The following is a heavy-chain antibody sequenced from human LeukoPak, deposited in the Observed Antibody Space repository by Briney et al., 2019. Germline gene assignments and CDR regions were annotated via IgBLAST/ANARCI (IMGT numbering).Heavy chain of an antibody. J-gene: IGHJ5*02. Sequence: GESLKISCKGSGYSFTSYWISWVRQMPGKGLEWMGRIDPSDSHTNYSPSFQGHVTISADKSISTAYLQWSSLKASDTAMYYCARHGPYYDILTGSTNWVDPWGQGTLVTVSS. D-gene: IGHD3-9*01. CDR3: ARHGPYYDILTGSTNWVDP. V-gene: IGHV5-10-1*01. CDR2: IDPSDSHT. CDR1: GYSFTSYW.